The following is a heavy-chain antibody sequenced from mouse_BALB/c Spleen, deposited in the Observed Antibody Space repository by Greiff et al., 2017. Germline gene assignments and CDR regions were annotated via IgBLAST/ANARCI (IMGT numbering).Heavy chain of an antibody. CDR3: TNYDYFDY. CDR2: INPSNGGT. V-gene: IGHV1S16*01. D-gene: IGHD2-4*01. CDR1: GFNIKDYY. J-gene: IGHJ2*01. Sequence: QVQLQQSGAELVRPGALVKLSCKASGFNIKDYYMHWVKQRPGQGLEWIGGINPSNGGTNFNEKFKSKATLTVDKSSSTAYMQLSSLTSEDSAVYYCTNYDYFDYWGQGTTLTVSS.